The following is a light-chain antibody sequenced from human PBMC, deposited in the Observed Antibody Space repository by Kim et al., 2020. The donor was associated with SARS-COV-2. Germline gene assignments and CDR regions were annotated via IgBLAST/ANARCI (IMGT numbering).Light chain of an antibody. V-gene: IGKV3-20*01. CDR1: QSISSAL. CDR2: GAS. J-gene: IGKJ4*01. Sequence: STGDTPTPSCRDRQSISSALLAWYQQRPGQAPRLLMSGASIRATGIPDRFSGSGSGTDFTLTISRLETDDFAVYYCQQYGTTPLTFGGGTKVDIK. CDR3: QQYGTTPLT.